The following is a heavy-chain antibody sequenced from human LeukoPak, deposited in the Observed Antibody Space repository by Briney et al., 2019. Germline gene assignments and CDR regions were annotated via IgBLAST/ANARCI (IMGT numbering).Heavy chain of an antibody. J-gene: IGHJ5*02. Sequence: GASVKVSCKASGYTFTSYGISWVRQAPGQGLEWMGWINPNSGGTNYAQKFQGRVTMTRDTSISTAYMELSRLRSDDTAVYYCARGTVWFGESHYWFDPWGQGTLVTVSS. CDR1: GYTFTSYG. CDR2: INPNSGGT. CDR3: ARGTVWFGESHYWFDP. V-gene: IGHV1-2*02. D-gene: IGHD3-10*01.